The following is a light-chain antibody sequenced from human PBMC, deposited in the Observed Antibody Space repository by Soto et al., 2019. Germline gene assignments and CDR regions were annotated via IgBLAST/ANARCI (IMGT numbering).Light chain of an antibody. CDR2: GAS. Sequence: EIVLTQSPGTLSLSPGERATLSCRASQSVDTTYLAWYQQKPGQAPRLLIYGASSRATGIPDRFSGSGSGTDFTLTISRLEPDDFAVYFCQQYTTSPWTFGQGTKVDIK. CDR1: QSVDTTY. J-gene: IGKJ1*01. V-gene: IGKV3-20*01. CDR3: QQYTTSPWT.